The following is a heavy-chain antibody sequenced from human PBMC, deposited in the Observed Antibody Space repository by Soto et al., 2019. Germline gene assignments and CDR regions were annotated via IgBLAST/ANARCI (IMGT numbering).Heavy chain of an antibody. V-gene: IGHV1-69*06. Sequence: SVKVSCKASGGSFSRYAISWVRQAPGQGREWLGGIIPIFGTANYAQKFQGRVTITADKSPSTAYMELSSLRSEGTAVYYCAGMYGCDSFTGGYDPVVYYYGMDVWGQGTTVTVSS. J-gene: IGHJ6*02. CDR3: AGMYGCDSFTGGYDPVVYYYGMDV. CDR2: IIPIFGTA. D-gene: IGHD3-9*01. CDR1: GGSFSRYA.